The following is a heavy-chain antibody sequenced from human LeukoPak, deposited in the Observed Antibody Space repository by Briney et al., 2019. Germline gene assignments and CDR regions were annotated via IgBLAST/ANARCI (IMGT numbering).Heavy chain of an antibody. CDR3: VRSFHSGDRPY. J-gene: IGHJ4*02. Sequence: ASMKVSCKASGYTFTGYYIHWVRQAPGQGLEWMGWINPNSGGTNYAQKFQGRVTLTWDTSINTAYMDLSRLTSDDTALYYCVRSFHSGDRPYWGQGTLVSVSS. D-gene: IGHD1-1*01. V-gene: IGHV1-2*02. CDR1: GYTFTGYY. CDR2: INPNSGGT.